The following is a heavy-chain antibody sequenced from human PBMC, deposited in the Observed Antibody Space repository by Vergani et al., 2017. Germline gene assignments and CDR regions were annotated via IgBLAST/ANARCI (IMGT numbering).Heavy chain of an antibody. J-gene: IGHJ4*02. Sequence: QVQLQESGPGLVKPSETLSLTCTVSGGSISSYYWSWIRQPPGKGLEWIGYIYYSGSTNYNPSLKSRVTISVDTSKNQFSLKLSSVTAADTAVYYCASAYSSSCYPYWGQGTLVTVSS. CDR3: ASAYSSSCYPY. CDR1: GGSISSYY. CDR2: IYYSGST. V-gene: IGHV4-59*01. D-gene: IGHD6-13*01.